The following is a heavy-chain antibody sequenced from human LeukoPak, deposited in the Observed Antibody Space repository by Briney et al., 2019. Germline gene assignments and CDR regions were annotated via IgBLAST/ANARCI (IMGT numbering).Heavy chain of an antibody. J-gene: IGHJ4*02. D-gene: IGHD2-2*01. CDR2: ISSSGSPI. Sequence: GGSLRLSCAASGFTFSDYYMSWIRQAPGKGLEWISYISSSGSPIYYADSVKGRFTISRDNAKNSLYLQMNSLRAEDTAVYYCARGRPGSSVVVPTATSADYWGQGTLVTVSS. V-gene: IGHV3-11*04. CDR1: GFTFSDYY. CDR3: ARGRPGSSVVVPTATSADY.